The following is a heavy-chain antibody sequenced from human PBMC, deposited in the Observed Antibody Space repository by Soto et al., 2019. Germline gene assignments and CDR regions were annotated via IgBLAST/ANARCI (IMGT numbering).Heavy chain of an antibody. CDR1: GFIFTSYG. Sequence: GGSLRLSCAASGFIFTSYGMGWVRQAPGKGLYWVSGISSSSRRTYYADSVRGRFTISRDNSKNALYLQMNSLRAEDTAVFYCAKDVVVGATTGLGDYYYYYGMDVWGQGTTVTVSS. D-gene: IGHD1-26*01. CDR2: ISSSSRRT. CDR3: AKDVVVGATTGLGDYYYYYGMDV. V-gene: IGHV3-23*01. J-gene: IGHJ6*02.